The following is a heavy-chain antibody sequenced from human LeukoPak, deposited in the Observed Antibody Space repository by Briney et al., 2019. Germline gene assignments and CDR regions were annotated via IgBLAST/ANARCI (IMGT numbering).Heavy chain of an antibody. D-gene: IGHD6-13*01. Sequence: GGSLRLSCAASGFTFDDYAMHWVRQAPGKGLEWVSGISWNSGSIGYADSVKGRFTISRDNAKNSLYLQMNSLRAEDTALYYCAKDGGRIAAAGYGMDVWGQGTTVTVSS. J-gene: IGHJ6*02. CDR2: ISWNSGSI. CDR1: GFTFDDYA. CDR3: AKDGGRIAAAGYGMDV. V-gene: IGHV3-9*01.